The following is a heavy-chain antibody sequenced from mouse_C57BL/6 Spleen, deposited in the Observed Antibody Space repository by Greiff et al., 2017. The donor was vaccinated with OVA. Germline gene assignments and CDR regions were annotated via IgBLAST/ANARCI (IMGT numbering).Heavy chain of an antibody. CDR1: GFTFSDYY. Sequence: EVNLVESGGGLVQPGGSLKLSCAASGFTFSDYYMYWVRQTPEKRLEWVAYISNGGGSTYYPDTVKGRFTISRDNAKNTLYLQMSRLKSEDTAMYYCARGDYVSRYYAMDYWGQGTSVTVSS. V-gene: IGHV5-12*01. J-gene: IGHJ4*01. CDR2: ISNGGGST. CDR3: ARGDYVSRYYAMDY. D-gene: IGHD2-4*01.